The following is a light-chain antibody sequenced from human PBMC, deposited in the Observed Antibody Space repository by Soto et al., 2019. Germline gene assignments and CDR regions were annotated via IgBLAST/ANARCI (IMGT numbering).Light chain of an antibody. CDR3: QSFDATTWV. CDR2: EDN. J-gene: IGLJ3*02. Sequence: NFMLTQPHSVSESPGKTVTISCSRSSSSVASDYVQWFQQRPGSAPTTVIYEDNQRPSGVPDRFSGSIDSSSNSASLTISGLKTEDEAAYYCQSFDATTWVFGGGTQLTVL. V-gene: IGLV6-57*04. CDR1: SSSVASDY.